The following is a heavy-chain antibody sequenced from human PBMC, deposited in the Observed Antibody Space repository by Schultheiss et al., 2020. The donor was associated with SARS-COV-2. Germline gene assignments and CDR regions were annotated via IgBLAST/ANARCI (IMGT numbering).Heavy chain of an antibody. V-gene: IGHV3-30*03. CDR2: ISYDGSNK. CDR1: GFTFSSYS. D-gene: IGHD5-18*01. Sequence: GGSLRLSCAASGFTFSSYSMNWVRQAPGKGLEWVAVISYDGSNKYYADSVKGRFTISRDNSKNTLYLQMNSLRAEDTAVYYCARGVQLWNYYFDYWGQGTLVTVS. CDR3: ARGVQLWNYYFDY. J-gene: IGHJ4*02.